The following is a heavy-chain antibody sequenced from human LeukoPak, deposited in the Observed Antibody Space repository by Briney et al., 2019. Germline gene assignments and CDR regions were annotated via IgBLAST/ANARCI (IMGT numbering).Heavy chain of an antibody. CDR1: GASISGSDYN. CDR3: ATLDNSFDH. Sequence: PSETLSLTCNVSGASISGSDYNWSWLRQPPGKGLEWIASIFYSGTIYNNPSLKSRTLISVDTSKNQFSLRLTSVTAADTAVYFCATLDNSFDHWGQGTLVTVSS. V-gene: IGHV4-30-4*01. CDR2: IFYSGTI. J-gene: IGHJ5*02.